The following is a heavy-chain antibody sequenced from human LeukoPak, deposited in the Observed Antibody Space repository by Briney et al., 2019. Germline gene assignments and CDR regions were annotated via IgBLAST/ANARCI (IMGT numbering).Heavy chain of an antibody. CDR3: ARALAGAPFDL. CDR2: LSSVGGQQ. V-gene: IGHV3-30*09. D-gene: IGHD3-10*01. Sequence: GGSLRLSCSASEFTLSSYSMHWVRQAPGRGLEWAAVLSSVGGQQYYADSVKGRFAISADTSKNTLYLQMDSLRVEDTALYYCARALAGAPFDLWGRGTVVAVSS. J-gene: IGHJ2*01. CDR1: EFTLSSYS.